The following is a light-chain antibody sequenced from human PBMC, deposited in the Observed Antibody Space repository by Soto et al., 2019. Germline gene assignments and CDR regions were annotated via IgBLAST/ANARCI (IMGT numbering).Light chain of an antibody. CDR3: SSYTSSSTLLYV. J-gene: IGLJ1*01. V-gene: IGLV2-14*01. CDR1: SSDVGTYNS. Sequence: QSVLTQPASVSGSPGQSITISCTGTSSDVGTYNSVSWYQQYPGKAPKLMIYDVTNRPSGVSNRFSGSKSGNTASLTISGLQAEDEADYYCSSYTSSSTLLYVFGTGTKLTVL. CDR2: DVT.